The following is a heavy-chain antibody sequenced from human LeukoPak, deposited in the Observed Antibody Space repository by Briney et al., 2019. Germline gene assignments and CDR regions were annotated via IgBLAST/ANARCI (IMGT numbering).Heavy chain of an antibody. CDR2: IIPIFGTA. D-gene: IGHD6-13*01. V-gene: IGHV1-69*06. Sequence: SVKVSCKASGGTFSSYAINWVRQAPGQGLEWMGGIIPIFGTANYAQKFQGRVTITADKSTSTAYMELSSLRSEDTAVYYCARGNGQQLVNGRNWFDPWGQGTLVTVSS. CDR3: ARGNGQQLVNGRNWFDP. J-gene: IGHJ5*02. CDR1: GGTFSSYA.